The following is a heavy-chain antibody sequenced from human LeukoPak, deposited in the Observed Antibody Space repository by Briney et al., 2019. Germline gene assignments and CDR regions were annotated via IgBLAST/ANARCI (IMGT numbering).Heavy chain of an antibody. CDR1: GYTFTGYY. V-gene: IGHV1-2*02. CDR3: AIPPGLRSPPHSSWLFDY. D-gene: IGHD6-13*01. Sequence: EASVKVSCKASGYTFTGYYMHWVRQAPGQGLEWMGWINPNSGGTNYAQKFQGRVTMTRDTSISTAYMELSRLRSDDTAVYYCAIPPGLRSPPHSSWLFDYWGQGTLVTVSS. J-gene: IGHJ4*02. CDR2: INPNSGGT.